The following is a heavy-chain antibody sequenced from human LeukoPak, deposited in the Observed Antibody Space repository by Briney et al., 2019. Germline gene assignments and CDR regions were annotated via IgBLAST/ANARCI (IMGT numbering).Heavy chain of an antibody. J-gene: IGHJ5*02. Sequence: SETLSLTCAVSGGPIRPYYWSWIRQPPGKGLEWIGYIYYSGSTNYSPSLKGRVTISIDTSENQVSLILRSVTAADTAVYYCAREVGDSDSDNWFDPWGQGTLVTVSS. CDR3: AREVGDSDSDNWFDP. CDR1: GGPIRPYY. D-gene: IGHD2-21*02. V-gene: IGHV4-59*01. CDR2: IYYSGST.